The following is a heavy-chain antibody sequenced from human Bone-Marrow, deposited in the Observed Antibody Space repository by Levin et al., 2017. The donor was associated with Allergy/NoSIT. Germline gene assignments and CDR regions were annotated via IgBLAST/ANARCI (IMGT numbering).Heavy chain of an antibody. V-gene: IGHV3-13*04. D-gene: IGHD2-2*01. CDR1: GFTFSSYD. CDR3: ARVALPRYCTSTSCSDSGYYFDY. CDR2: IGTAADS. Sequence: GESLKISCAASGFTFSSYDMHWVRQATGRGLEWVSAIGTAADSYYSGSVKGRFTVSRDNAKNYFYLQMNSLRAGDRAVYYCARVALPRYCTSTSCSDSGYYFDYWGQGTLVTVSS. J-gene: IGHJ4*02.